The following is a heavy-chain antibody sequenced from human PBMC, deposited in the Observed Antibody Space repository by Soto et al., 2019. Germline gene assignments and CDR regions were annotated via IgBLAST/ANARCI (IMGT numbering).Heavy chain of an antibody. Sequence: SETLSLTCTVSGGSISSYYWSGIRQLPGKGLEWIGYIYYSGSTNYNPSLKSRVTISVDTSKNQFSLKLSSVTAADTAVYYCARGRSSSSYISGRWYYYMDVWGKGTTVTVSS. D-gene: IGHD6-6*01. V-gene: IGHV4-59*01. J-gene: IGHJ6*03. CDR1: GGSISSYY. CDR3: ARGRSSSSYISGRWYYYMDV. CDR2: IYYSGST.